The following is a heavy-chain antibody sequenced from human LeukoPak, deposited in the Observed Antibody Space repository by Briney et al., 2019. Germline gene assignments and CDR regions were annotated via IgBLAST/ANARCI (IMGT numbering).Heavy chain of an antibody. V-gene: IGHV4-4*08. CDR2: IQNSGNT. D-gene: IGHD3-3*01. Sequence: SETLSLTRTVSGASISSDYWSWIRQPPGKGLEWIGYIQNSGNTIYNPSLKSRVTISIDTSKSQFSLRLNSMTAADTAVYYCARRVDFWSGSYPSSHLDYWGQGTLVTVSS. CDR3: ARRVDFWSGSYPSSHLDY. CDR1: GASISSDY. J-gene: IGHJ4*02.